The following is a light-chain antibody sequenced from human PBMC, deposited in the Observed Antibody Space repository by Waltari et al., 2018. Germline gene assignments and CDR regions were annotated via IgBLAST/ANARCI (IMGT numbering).Light chain of an antibody. Sequence: QLVLTQSPSASASLGASVKLTCTLSSGHSSNVIAWLQQRPEKDPRYLMKVNSDGSHSKGDEIPDRFSGSSSGAERYLTISNLQSEDEADYFCQTGGHGTWVFGGGTTLTVL. CDR1: SGHSSNV. CDR3: QTGGHGTWV. CDR2: VNSDGSH. J-gene: IGLJ3*02. V-gene: IGLV4-69*01.